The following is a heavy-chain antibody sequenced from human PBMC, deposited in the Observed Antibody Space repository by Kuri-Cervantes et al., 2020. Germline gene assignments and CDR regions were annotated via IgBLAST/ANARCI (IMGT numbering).Heavy chain of an antibody. V-gene: IGHV3-9*01. CDR1: GFTLDDYA. J-gene: IGHJ3*02. D-gene: IGHD3-10*01. CDR3: AKDSHEIMVRGAFDI. Sequence: SLKISCAASGFTLDDYAMHWVRQAPGKGLEWVSGISWNSGTIGYADSVRGRFTISRDNAKNSLYLQMNSLRAEDTALYYCAKDSHEIMVRGAFDIWGQGTMVTVSS. CDR2: ISWNSGTI.